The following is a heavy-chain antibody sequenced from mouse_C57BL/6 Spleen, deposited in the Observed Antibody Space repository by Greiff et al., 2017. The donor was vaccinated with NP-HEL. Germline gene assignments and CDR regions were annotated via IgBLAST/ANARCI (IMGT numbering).Heavy chain of an antibody. CDR3: ARGVLDYAMDY. CDR2: IYPGDGDT. CDR1: GYAFSSSW. J-gene: IGHJ4*01. Sequence: VQLQQSGPELVKPGASVKISCKASGYAFSSSWLNWVKQRPGTGLEWIGRIYPGDGDTNYNGKFKGKATLTADKSSSTAYMQLSSLTSEDSAVYFCARGVLDYAMDYWGQGTSVTVSS. V-gene: IGHV1-82*01.